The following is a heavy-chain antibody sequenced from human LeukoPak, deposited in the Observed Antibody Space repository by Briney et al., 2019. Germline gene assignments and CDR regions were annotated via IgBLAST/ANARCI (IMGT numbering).Heavy chain of an antibody. CDR2: ISGSGGST. V-gene: IGHV3-23*01. Sequence: GGSLRLSCAASGFTFSSYAMSWVRQAPGKGLEWVSGISGSGGSTYYADSVKGRITISRDNSKNTMYLQMNSLRAEDTAVYYCAREEGPYVVSSTYFDYWGQGTLVTVSS. CDR3: AREEGPYVVSSTYFDY. D-gene: IGHD2-2*01. J-gene: IGHJ4*02. CDR1: GFTFSSYA.